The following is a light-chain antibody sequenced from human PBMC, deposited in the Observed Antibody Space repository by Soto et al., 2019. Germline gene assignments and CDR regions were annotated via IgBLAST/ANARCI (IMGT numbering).Light chain of an antibody. Sequence: DIQITQSPSSLSASVRDRVTITCRASQSISSYLNWYQQKPWKALKLLIYAASSLQSGVQSRLSGSGSGTDFTLTISSLQPEDFATYYCQQSNSSPLTFGGGTKVDIK. CDR2: AAS. V-gene: IGKV1-39*01. J-gene: IGKJ4*01. CDR3: QQSNSSPLT. CDR1: QSISSY.